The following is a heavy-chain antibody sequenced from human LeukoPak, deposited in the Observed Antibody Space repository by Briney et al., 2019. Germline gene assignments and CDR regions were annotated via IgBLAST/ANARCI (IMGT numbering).Heavy chain of an antibody. J-gene: IGHJ4*02. V-gene: IGHV3-23*01. CDR1: GFTFSTYG. D-gene: IGHD3-22*01. CDR2: ISGSGGTS. Sequence: GGSLRLSCAASGFTFSTYGMSWVRQAPGKGLEWVSVISGSGGTSYYADSVKGRFTISRDNSKNSLYLQMNSLRTEDTALYYCAKGTVVVTGPLDYWGQGTLVTVSS. CDR3: AKGTVVVTGPLDY.